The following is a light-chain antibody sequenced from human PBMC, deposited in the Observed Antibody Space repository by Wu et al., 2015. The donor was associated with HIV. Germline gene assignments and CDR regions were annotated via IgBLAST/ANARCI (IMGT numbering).Light chain of an antibody. CDR3: QQLNSYPIT. J-gene: IGKJ5*01. Sequence: DIQLTQSPSFLSASVGDRVTITCRASQGISSYLAWYQQKPGKAPKLLIYSASTLQTGVPPRFSGSGSGTDFTLTISSLQPEEFATYYCQQLNSYPITFGQGTRLEIK. CDR1: QGISSY. CDR2: SAS. V-gene: IGKV1-9*01.